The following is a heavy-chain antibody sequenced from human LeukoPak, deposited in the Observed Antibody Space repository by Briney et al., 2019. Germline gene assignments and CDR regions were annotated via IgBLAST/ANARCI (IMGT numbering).Heavy chain of an antibody. V-gene: IGHV4-4*07. CDR2: IYTSGST. J-gene: IGHJ4*02. Sequence: SETLSLTCTVSGGSISSYYWSWIRQPAGKGLEWIGRIYTSGSTNYNPSLKSRVTISVDTSKNQFSLNLSSVTAADTAVYYCARAPPRGSYYRGYFDYWGQGTLVTVSS. D-gene: IGHD3-10*01. CDR3: ARAPPRGSYYRGYFDY. CDR1: GGSISSYY.